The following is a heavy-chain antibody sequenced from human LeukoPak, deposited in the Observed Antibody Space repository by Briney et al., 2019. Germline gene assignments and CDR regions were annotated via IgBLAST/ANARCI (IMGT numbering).Heavy chain of an antibody. J-gene: IGHJ4*02. CDR1: GYSISSGYY. CDR3: ARCSSTSCYMSDY. Sequence: PSQTLSLTCTVSGYSISSGYYCGWIRQPPGKGLEWIGSMYHSGSTYYNPSLKSRVTISVDTSKNQFSLKVSSVTAADTAVYYCARCSSTSCYMSDYWGQGTLVTVSS. CDR2: MYHSGST. V-gene: IGHV4-38-2*02. D-gene: IGHD2-2*02.